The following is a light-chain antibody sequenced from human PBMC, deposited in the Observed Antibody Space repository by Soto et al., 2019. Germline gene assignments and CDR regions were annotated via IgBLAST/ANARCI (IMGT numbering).Light chain of an antibody. CDR1: HTINNY. V-gene: IGKV1-39*01. CDR2: AAS. CDR3: QQTYNTPRT. Sequence: DIQMTQSPSSLSASVGDRVTITCRASHTINNYINWYQQKPGKAPNLLIYAASSVQSGVPSRFSGSGSGTDFTLTISSLQPEDFATYYFQQTYNTPRTFGQGTKVEI. J-gene: IGKJ1*01.